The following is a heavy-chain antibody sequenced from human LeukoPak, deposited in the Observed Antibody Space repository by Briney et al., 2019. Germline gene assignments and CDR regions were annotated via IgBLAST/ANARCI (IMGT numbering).Heavy chain of an antibody. J-gene: IGHJ5*02. Sequence: PGGSLRLSCAASGFTFSSYGMHWVRQAPGKGLEWVAVISYDGSNKYYADSVKGRFTISRDNSKNTLYLQVNSLRAEDTAVYYCAKGREDSSTWYGGWFDHWGQGTLVTVPS. CDR2: ISYDGSNK. V-gene: IGHV3-30*18. CDR3: AKGREDSSTWYGGWFDH. D-gene: IGHD6-13*01. CDR1: GFTFSSYG.